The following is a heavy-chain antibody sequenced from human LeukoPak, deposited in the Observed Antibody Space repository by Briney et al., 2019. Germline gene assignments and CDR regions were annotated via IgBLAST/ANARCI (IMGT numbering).Heavy chain of an antibody. CDR1: GGSISSYY. D-gene: IGHD3-22*01. V-gene: IGHV4-59*01. J-gene: IGHJ4*02. Sequence: PSETLSLTCTVSGGSISSYYWSWIRQPPGKGLEWIGYIYYSGSTNYNPSLKSRVTISVDTSKNQFSLKLSSVTAADTAVYYCARTSSSGPHYFDYWGQGTLVTVSS. CDR3: ARTSSSGPHYFDY. CDR2: IYYSGST.